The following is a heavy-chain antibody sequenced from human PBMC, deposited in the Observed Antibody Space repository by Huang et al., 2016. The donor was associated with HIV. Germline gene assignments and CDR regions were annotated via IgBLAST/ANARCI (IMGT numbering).Heavy chain of an antibody. J-gene: IGHJ4*02. CDR1: GGSIRSDNYY. D-gene: IGHD3-10*01. Sequence: QLQLQESGPGLVKPSETLSLTCTVSGGSIRSDNYYWGWIRQPPGKGLEWIGSIYYSGSPYHNPSLKRRVTITLDTSKNHFSLRMRSVTAADTAVYYCARLPGSITMIRGVITDPYWGQGTLVTVSS. CDR2: IYYSGSP. CDR3: ARLPGSITMIRGVITDPY. V-gene: IGHV4-39*02.